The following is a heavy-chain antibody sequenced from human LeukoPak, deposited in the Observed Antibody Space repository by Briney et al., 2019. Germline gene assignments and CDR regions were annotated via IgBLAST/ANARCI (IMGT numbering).Heavy chain of an antibody. CDR2: IYNGDGT. J-gene: IGHJ4*02. CDR3: VRNLRYCSDGSCSP. CDR1: GFRVRDNH. Sequence: GGSLRLSCAAAGFRVRDNHMYWVRQAPGKGLEWGSVIYNGDGTGYADSVKGRFNISRDNSQNTVSLQMDSLRVGDTAVYFCVRNLRYCSDGSCSPWGQGTLVTVSS. D-gene: IGHD2-15*01. V-gene: IGHV3-66*01.